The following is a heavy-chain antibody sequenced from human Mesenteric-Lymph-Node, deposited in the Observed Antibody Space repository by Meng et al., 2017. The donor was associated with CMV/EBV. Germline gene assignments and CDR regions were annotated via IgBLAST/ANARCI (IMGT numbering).Heavy chain of an antibody. CDR2: IYPHDSET. CDR3: ARHTSPYYGMEI. V-gene: IGHV5-51*01. CDR1: GYSFTTYW. D-gene: IGHD2-2*01. Sequence: KVSCKGSGYSFTTYWIGWVRQMPGKGLEWMGVIYPHDSETKYNPSFKGQVTMSVDEFINTAYLQWSSLKASDTAIYYCARHTSPYYGMEIWGQGTAVTVSS. J-gene: IGHJ6*02.